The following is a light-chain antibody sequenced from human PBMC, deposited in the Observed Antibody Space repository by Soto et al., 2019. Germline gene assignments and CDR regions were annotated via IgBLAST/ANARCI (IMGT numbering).Light chain of an antibody. CDR3: QSYDSSLSGWV. Sequence: QSVLTQPPSVSGAPGQRVTISCTGSSSNIGAGYDVHWYQQLPGTAPKLLISGNSNRPSGVPDRFSGSKSGTSASLAITGLHAEDEADYYCQSYDSSLSGWVFGGGTKLTFL. J-gene: IGLJ3*02. CDR2: GNS. V-gene: IGLV1-40*01. CDR1: SSNIGAGYD.